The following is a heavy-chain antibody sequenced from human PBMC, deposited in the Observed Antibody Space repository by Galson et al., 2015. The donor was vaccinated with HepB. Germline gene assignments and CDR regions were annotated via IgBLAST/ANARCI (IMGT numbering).Heavy chain of an antibody. CDR1: GFSFDTYA. D-gene: IGHD3-16*01. Sequence: SLRLSCAGSGFSFDTYAMNWVRQAPGKGLEWVASISVDGDNTYYAASVKGRFTISRDNAKNSLYLQMNSLRAEDTAVYFCVRPHQGWGTTDYWGQGTLVTVSS. V-gene: IGHV3-23*01. CDR3: VRPHQGWGTTDY. CDR2: ISVDGDNT. J-gene: IGHJ4*02.